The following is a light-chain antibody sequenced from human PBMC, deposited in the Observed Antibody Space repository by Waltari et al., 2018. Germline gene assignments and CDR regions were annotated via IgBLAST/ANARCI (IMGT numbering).Light chain of an antibody. CDR3: CSYAGSYTYV. CDR1: HRVVGGYNY. J-gene: IGLJ1*01. Sequence: QSALTQPCPVSGSPGQSVTLACTGTHRVVGGYNYVLWSQQHPGKAPKLMIYDVSKRPSGVPNRFSGSKSGNTASLTISALQAEDEADYSCCSYAGSYTYVFGTGTKVTVL. CDR2: DVS. V-gene: IGLV2-11*01.